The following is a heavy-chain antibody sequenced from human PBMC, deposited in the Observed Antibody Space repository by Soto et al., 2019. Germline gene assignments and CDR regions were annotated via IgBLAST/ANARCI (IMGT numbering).Heavy chain of an antibody. Sequence: SETLSLTCTVSGGSISSGGYYWSWIRQHPGKGLEWIGYIYYSGSTYYNPSLKSRVTISVDTSKNQFSLKLSSVTAADTAVYYCARSDWVGATETWGQGTLVTVSS. CDR1: GGSISSGGYY. CDR3: ARSDWVGATET. V-gene: IGHV4-31*03. J-gene: IGHJ5*02. D-gene: IGHD1-26*01. CDR2: IYYSGST.